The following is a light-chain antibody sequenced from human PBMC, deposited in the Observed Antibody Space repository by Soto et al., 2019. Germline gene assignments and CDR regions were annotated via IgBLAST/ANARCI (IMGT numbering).Light chain of an antibody. Sequence: DIQMTQSPSSLSASVGDRVTITCRASQDISNYLAWYQQKPGKVPKLLIYAAPTLQSGVPSRFSGSGSGTDFTLTISSLQPEDVATYFCQRYSSVPPLTFGGGTKVDIK. CDR1: QDISNY. J-gene: IGKJ4*01. CDR2: AAP. CDR3: QRYSSVPPLT. V-gene: IGKV1-27*01.